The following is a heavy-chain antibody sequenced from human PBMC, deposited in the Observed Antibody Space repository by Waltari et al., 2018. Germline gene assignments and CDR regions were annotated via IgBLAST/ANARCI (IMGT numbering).Heavy chain of an antibody. J-gene: IGHJ6*03. CDR2: IYTSGST. V-gene: IGHV4-4*07. CDR1: GGAISSNS. D-gene: IGHD6-6*01. Sequence: QVQLQGSGPGLVKPSKTLSLTGTVSGGAISSNSWTWIRQPAGTGPDRIGRIYTSGSTNDNPSLKIRVTMSVDTSKNQFSLKLSSVTAADTAVYYCARGGQGIAARDYYYYMDVWGKGTTVTISS. CDR3: ARGGQGIAARDYYYYMDV.